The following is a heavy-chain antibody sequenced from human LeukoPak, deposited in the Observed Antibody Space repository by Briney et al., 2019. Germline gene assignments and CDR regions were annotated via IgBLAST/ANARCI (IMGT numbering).Heavy chain of an antibody. D-gene: IGHD6-19*01. J-gene: IGHJ3*02. CDR2: INEDGSDK. V-gene: IGHV3-7*01. CDR1: GFTFSSHW. Sequence: GGSLRLSCAASGFTFSSHWMSWVRQAPGKGLEWVANINEDGSDKYYVDSVKGRLTISRDNAKNSLSLQMNSLRVEDTAVYYCARDQDSSGWYGNAFDIWGQGTMVTVSS. CDR3: ARDQDSSGWYGNAFDI.